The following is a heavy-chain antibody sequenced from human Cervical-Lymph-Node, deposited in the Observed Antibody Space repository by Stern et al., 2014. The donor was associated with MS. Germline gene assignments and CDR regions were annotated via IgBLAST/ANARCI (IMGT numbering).Heavy chain of an antibody. V-gene: IGHV7-4-1*02. CDR3: ARDFVYIQMMTRSDYLDS. D-gene: IGHD2-8*01. CDR1: GYNFTNYA. J-gene: IGHJ4*02. CDR2: INTKTCAP. Sequence: QVQLVQSGSELKKPGASVKVSCESSGYNFTNYAINWVRQAPGQGLEWMGWINTKTCAPTYAQGFQGRVLLSLATSVITTYLQISSLTAADTAVYYCARDFVYIQMMTRSDYLDSWGQGTLVTVSS.